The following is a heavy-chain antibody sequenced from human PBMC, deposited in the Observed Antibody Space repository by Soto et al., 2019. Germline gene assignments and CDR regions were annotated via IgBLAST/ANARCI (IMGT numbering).Heavy chain of an antibody. V-gene: IGHV4-39*01. CDR2: IYYSGST. D-gene: IGHD1-26*01. Sequence: SETLSLTCTVSGGSISSSSYYWGWIRQPPGKGLEWIGSIYYSGSTYYNPSLKSRVTISVDTSKNQFTLKLSSVTAADTAVYYCAGSADGELLLSMYWGQGTLVTVSS. CDR3: AGSADGELLLSMY. CDR1: GGSISSSSYY. J-gene: IGHJ4*02.